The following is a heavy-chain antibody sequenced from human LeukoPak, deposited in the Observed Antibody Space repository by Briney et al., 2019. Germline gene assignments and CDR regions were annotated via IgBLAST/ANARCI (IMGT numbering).Heavy chain of an antibody. V-gene: IGHV1-69*13. CDR3: ARDREYYDFWSGYSYYFDY. J-gene: IGHJ4*02. CDR1: GGTFSSYA. Sequence: SVKVSCKASGGTFSSYAISWVRQAPGQGLEWMGGIIPIFGTANYAQKFQGRVTITADESTSTAYMELSSLRSEDTAVYYCARDREYYDFWSGYSYYFDYWGQGTLVTVSS. CDR2: IIPIFGTA. D-gene: IGHD3-3*01.